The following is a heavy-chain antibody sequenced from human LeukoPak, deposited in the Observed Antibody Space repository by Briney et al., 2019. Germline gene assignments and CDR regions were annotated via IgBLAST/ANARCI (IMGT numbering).Heavy chain of an antibody. CDR3: ARGVRGYYDSSGYYFDS. D-gene: IGHD3-22*01. J-gene: IGHJ4*02. V-gene: IGHV1-46*01. CDR1: GYTFTSYY. CDR2: INPSGGST. Sequence: ASVKVSCKASGYTFTSYYMHWVRQAPGQGLEWMGIINPSGGSTSYAQKFQGRVTMTRDMSTSTVYMELSSLRSEDTAVYYCARGVRGYYDSSGYYFDSWGQGTLVTVSS.